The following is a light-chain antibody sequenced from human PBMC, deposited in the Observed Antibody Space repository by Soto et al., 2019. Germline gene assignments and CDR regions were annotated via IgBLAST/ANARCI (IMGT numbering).Light chain of an antibody. Sequence: QSALTQPASVSGSPGQSITSSCTGTSSDVGGYNFVSWYQQHPGKAPKLMIFDVSNRPSGVFNRFSGSKSGNTASLTISGLQAEDEADYYCSSYTSSSTVVFGGGTKLTVL. CDR3: SSYTSSSTVV. CDR1: SSDVGGYNF. J-gene: IGLJ2*01. V-gene: IGLV2-14*03. CDR2: DVS.